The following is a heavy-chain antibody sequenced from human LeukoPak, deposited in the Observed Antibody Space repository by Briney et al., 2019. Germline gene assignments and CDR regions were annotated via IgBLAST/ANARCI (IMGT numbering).Heavy chain of an antibody. CDR3: ASGGDYYDSSGWFDP. J-gene: IGHJ5*02. D-gene: IGHD3-22*01. Sequence: SVKVSCKASGGTFSSYAISWVRQAPGQGLEWVGRIIPILGIANYAQKFQGRVTITADKSTSTAYMELSSLRSEDTAVYYCASGGDYYDSSGWFDPWGQGTLVTVSS. V-gene: IGHV1-69*04. CDR2: IIPILGIA. CDR1: GGTFSSYA.